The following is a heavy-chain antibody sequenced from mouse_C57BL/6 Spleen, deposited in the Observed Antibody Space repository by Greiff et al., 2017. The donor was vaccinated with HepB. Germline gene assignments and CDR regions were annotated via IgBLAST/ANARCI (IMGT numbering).Heavy chain of an antibody. Sequence: VKRRQSGAELVRQGASVNCSCPASGSTIKNTYMHWVKQRPEQGLEWIGRIGPAKGNTKYAPKFQGKATITADTSSNTAYLQLSSLTSEDTAIYYCASNEGAYWGQGTLVTVSA. CDR1: GSTIKNTY. V-gene: IGHV14-3*01. CDR2: IGPAKGNT. D-gene: IGHD3-3*01. CDR3: ASNEGAY. J-gene: IGHJ3*01.